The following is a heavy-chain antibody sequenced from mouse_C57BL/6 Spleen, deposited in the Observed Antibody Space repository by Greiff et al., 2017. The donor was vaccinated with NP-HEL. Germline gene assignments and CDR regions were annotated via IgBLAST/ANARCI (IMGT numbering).Heavy chain of an antibody. D-gene: IGHD4-1*01. Sequence: EVQLQQSGPELVKPGASVKISCKASGYSFTDYNMNWVKQSTGQSLEWIGVIIPTYGTPRYNQTFKGKATLTVDPSSSTAYMQLNSLTSEDSAVYYCARARNWDAMDYWGQGTSVTVSS. CDR1: GYSFTDYN. CDR2: IIPTYGTP. V-gene: IGHV1-39*01. CDR3: ARARNWDAMDY. J-gene: IGHJ4*01.